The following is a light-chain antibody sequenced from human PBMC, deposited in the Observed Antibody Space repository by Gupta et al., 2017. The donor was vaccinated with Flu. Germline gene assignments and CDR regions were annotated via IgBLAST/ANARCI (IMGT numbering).Light chain of an antibody. CDR1: QSVTNN. J-gene: IGKJ2*01. CDR3: QQWDDWPPPDT. Sequence: TLSVAPGERATLSGRASQSVTNNLAWYQQKPGQAPRLLIYGASTRATGIPARFSGSGSGTEFTLTISSLESEDFAVYYCQQWDDWPPPDTFGQGTKLEI. V-gene: IGKV3-15*01. CDR2: GAS.